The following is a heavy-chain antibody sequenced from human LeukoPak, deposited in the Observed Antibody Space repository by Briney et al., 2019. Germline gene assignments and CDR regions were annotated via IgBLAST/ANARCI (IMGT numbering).Heavy chain of an antibody. CDR2: IYYSGST. Sequence: PSETLSLTCTVSGGSISSGDYYWSWIRQPPGKGLEWIGYIYYSGSTYYNPSLKSRVTISVDTSKNQFSLKLSSVTAADTAVYHCARGKPDWPGIPSGYSALVWFDPWGQGTLVTVSS. D-gene: IGHD3-3*01. V-gene: IGHV4-30-4*01. CDR1: GGSISSGDYY. J-gene: IGHJ5*02. CDR3: ARGKPDWPGIPSGYSALVWFDP.